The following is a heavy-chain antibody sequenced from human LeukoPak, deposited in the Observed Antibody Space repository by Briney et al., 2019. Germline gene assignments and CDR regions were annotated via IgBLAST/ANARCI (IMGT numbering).Heavy chain of an antibody. V-gene: IGHV4-61*08. D-gene: IGHD4-11*01. CDR1: GGSISSGDYY. Sequence: SETLSLTCTVSGGSISSGDYYWSWIRQPPGKGLEWIGCIYYSESTHYNPSLKSRVTMSVDTSRNQFSLKLSSVTAADTAVYYCARAQVDYNNGPGPQGYYSYGMDVWGQGTTVTVSS. CDR3: ARAQVDYNNGPGPQGYYSYGMDV. J-gene: IGHJ6*02. CDR2: IYYSEST.